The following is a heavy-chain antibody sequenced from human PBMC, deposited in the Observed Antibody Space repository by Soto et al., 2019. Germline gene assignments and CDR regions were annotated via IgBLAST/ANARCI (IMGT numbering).Heavy chain of an antibody. J-gene: IGHJ4*02. D-gene: IGHD3-10*01. CDR1: GYTLTELS. CDR2: FDPEDGET. Sequence: ASVKVSCKVSGYTLTELSMHWVRQAPGKGLEWMGGFDPEDGETIYAQKFQGRVTMTEDTSTDTAYMELSSLRSEDTVVYYCATANYGSGSQPFDYWGQGTLVTVSS. CDR3: ATANYGSGSQPFDY. V-gene: IGHV1-24*01.